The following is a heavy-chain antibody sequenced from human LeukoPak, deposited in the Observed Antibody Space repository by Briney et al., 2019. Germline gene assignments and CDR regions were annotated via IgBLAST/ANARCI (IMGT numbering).Heavy chain of an antibody. D-gene: IGHD3-16*02. CDR1: GGSISSYY. CDR3: ARDRLSFRYYYHYMDV. Sequence: SETLSLTCTVSGGSISSYYWSWIRQPAGKGLEWIGRIYTSGSTNYNPSLKSRVTMSVDTSKNQFSLKLSSVTAADTAVYYCARDRLSFRYYYHYMDVWGKGTTVTVSS. V-gene: IGHV4-4*07. J-gene: IGHJ6*03. CDR2: IYTSGST.